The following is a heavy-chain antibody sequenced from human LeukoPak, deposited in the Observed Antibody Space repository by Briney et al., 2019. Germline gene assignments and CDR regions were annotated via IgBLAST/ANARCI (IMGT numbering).Heavy chain of an antibody. Sequence: GGSLRLSCAASVFTFISYSMKWVRQAPWKGLEWVSSISSSSSHIYYADSVKGRFTISRDNAKNSLYLQMNSLRAEDTAVYYCARGGCSSASCAFDYWGQGTLVTVSS. CDR3: ARGGCSSASCAFDY. V-gene: IGHV3-21*01. CDR2: ISSSSSHI. J-gene: IGHJ4*02. D-gene: IGHD2-2*01. CDR1: VFTFISYS.